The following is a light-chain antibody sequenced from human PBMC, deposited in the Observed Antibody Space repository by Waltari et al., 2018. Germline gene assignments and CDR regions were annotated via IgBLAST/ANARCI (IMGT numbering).Light chain of an antibody. CDR2: QDI. CDR3: QSADHSGTFV. Sequence: SNELTQPPSVSVFPGQTARITCSGAGLSRQYTYWYQQKPSRVPLLIMFQDIQRAPGSRERFSACTAGTVVIVISSGVQAEDEADYYCQSADHSGTFVFGTGTKVTVL. CDR1: GLSRQY. J-gene: IGLJ1*01. V-gene: IGLV3-25*03.